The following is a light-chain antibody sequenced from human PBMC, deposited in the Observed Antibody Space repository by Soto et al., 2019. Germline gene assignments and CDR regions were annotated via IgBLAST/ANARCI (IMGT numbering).Light chain of an antibody. V-gene: IGLV2-11*01. CDR1: SSDVGGYHY. J-gene: IGLJ2*01. CDR2: DVN. Sequence: QSALTQPRSVSGSPGQSVPLSCTGTSSDVGGYHYVSWYQHHPGKAPKIIIYDVNKRPSGVPDRFSGSKSGNTASLTISGLQTEDEADYYCCSYAGSYTLVFGGGTKLTVL. CDR3: CSYAGSYTLV.